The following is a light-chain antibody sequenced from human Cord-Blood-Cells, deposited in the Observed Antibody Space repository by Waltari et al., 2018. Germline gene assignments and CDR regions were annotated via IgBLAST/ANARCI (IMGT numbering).Light chain of an antibody. V-gene: IGKV2-28*01. CDR1: QSLLHSNGYNY. CDR2: LGS. J-gene: IGKJ4*01. Sequence: IVMTQPPLSLPVTPVEPASISCRSSQSLLHSNGYNYLDWYLQKPGQSPQLLIYLGSNRASGVPDRFSGSGSGTDFTLKISRVEAEDVGVYYCMQALQTPLTFGGGTKVEIK. CDR3: MQALQTPLT.